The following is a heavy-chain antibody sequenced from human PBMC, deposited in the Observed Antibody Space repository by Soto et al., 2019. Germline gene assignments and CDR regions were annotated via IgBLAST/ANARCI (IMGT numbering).Heavy chain of an antibody. D-gene: IGHD4-17*01. CDR1: GFTFSKYA. Sequence: EVQLLESGGGLVQPGGSLRLSCAASGFTFSKYAMNWVRQAPGKGLEWVSTVSSSGGSTSYADSVKGRFTISRDNSVNTLYLQMNSLRAEDTAVYYCAKLTYGDPVDYWGQGTLVTVSS. J-gene: IGHJ4*02. V-gene: IGHV3-23*01. CDR2: VSSSGGST. CDR3: AKLTYGDPVDY.